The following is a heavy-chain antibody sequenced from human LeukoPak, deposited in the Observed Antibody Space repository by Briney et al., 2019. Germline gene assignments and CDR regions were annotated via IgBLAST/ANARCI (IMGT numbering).Heavy chain of an antibody. Sequence: GGSPRLSCAASGFTFSSYGMHWVRQAPGKGLEWVAFIRYDGSNKYYADSVKGRFTISRDNSKNTLYLQMNSLRAEDMAVYYCARVSMEGGSYYVFYYGMDVWGQGTTVTVSS. D-gene: IGHD1-26*01. CDR3: ARVSMEGGSYYVFYYGMDV. CDR2: IRYDGSNK. CDR1: GFTFSSYG. V-gene: IGHV3-30*02. J-gene: IGHJ6*02.